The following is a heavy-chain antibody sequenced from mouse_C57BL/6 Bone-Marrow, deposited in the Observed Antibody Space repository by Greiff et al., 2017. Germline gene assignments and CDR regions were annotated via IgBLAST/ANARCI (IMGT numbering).Heavy chain of an antibody. CDR3: SRKGGSSYDRGYFDY. V-gene: IGHV1-53*01. Sequence: QVQLQHPGTELVKPGASVKLSCKASGYTFTSYWMHWVKQRPGQGLEWIGNINPSNGGTNYNEKFKSKATLTVAKSSSTAYMQLSSLTSEDSAVYYCSRKGGSSYDRGYFDYWGQGTTRTVSS. D-gene: IGHD1-1*01. CDR1: GYTFTSYW. CDR2: INPSNGGT. J-gene: IGHJ2*01.